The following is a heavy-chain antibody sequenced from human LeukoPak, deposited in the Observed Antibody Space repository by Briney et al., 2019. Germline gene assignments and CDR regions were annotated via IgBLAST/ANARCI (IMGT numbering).Heavy chain of an antibody. CDR3: ARHEGGGWYIDY. CDR1: RYSFSNYW. Sequence: GESLKISCMGSRYSFSNYWIGWVRQMPGKGLEWMGIIYPDESNTRYSPSFQGQVTVSADKSISTAYLQWSSLKASDTAIYYCARHEGGGWYIDYWGQGTLVTVSS. CDR2: IYPDESNT. D-gene: IGHD6-19*01. V-gene: IGHV5-51*01. J-gene: IGHJ4*02.